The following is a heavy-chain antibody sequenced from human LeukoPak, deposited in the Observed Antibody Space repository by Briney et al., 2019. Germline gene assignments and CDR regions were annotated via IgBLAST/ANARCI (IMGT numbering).Heavy chain of an antibody. D-gene: IGHD1-7*01. J-gene: IGHJ4*02. V-gene: IGHV3-23*01. Sequence: GGSLRLSCAASGFTFSTDAMNWVRQAPGKGLEWVSAISGSGGRTYYADSVKGRFTISRDNSKNTLYLQMNSLRAEDTAVYYCAKEGKTRTWNYYQAKLVYWGQGTLVTVSS. CDR2: ISGSGGRT. CDR3: AKEGKTRTWNYYQAKLVY. CDR1: GFTFSTDA.